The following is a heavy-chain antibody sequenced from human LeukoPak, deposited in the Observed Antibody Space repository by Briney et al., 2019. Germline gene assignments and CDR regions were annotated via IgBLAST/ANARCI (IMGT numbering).Heavy chain of an antibody. CDR3: AKELGYSDY. CDR2: ISAGAGST. CDR1: GFTFSSYD. V-gene: IGHV3-23*01. J-gene: IGHJ4*02. Sequence: GGSLRLSCAASGFTFSSYDMRWVRQAPGKGLEWVSAISAGAGSTYYADSVKGRFTISRDNSKDTLYLQMNSLRAEDTAVYYCAKELGYSDYWGQGTLVTVSS. D-gene: IGHD3-16*01.